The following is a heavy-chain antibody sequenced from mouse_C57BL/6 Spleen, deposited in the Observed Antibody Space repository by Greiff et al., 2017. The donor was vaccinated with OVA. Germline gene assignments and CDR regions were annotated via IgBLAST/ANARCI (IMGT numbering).Heavy chain of an antibody. CDR2: IYPSDSET. CDR3: ARGYGSSYHYYAMDY. V-gene: IGHV1-61*01. Sequence: QVQLKQPGAELVRPGSSVKLSCKASGYTFTSYWMDWVKQRPGQGLEWIGNIYPSDSETHYNQKFKDKATLTVDKSSSTAYMQLSSLTSEDSAVYYCARGYGSSYHYYAMDYWGQGTSVTVSS. CDR1: GYTFTSYW. J-gene: IGHJ4*01. D-gene: IGHD1-1*01.